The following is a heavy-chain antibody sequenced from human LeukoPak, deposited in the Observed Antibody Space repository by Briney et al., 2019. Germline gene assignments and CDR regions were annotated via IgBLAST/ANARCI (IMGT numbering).Heavy chain of an antibody. CDR2: IYYSGST. Sequence: PSETLSLTCTVSGGSISSSSYYWGWIRQPPGKGLEWIGSIYYSGSTYYNPSLKSRVTISVDTSKNQFSLKLSSVTAADTAVYYCASSMGKLLWFGESTIGYFQHWGQGTLVTVSS. CDR1: GGSISSSSYY. J-gene: IGHJ1*01. D-gene: IGHD3-10*01. V-gene: IGHV4-39*07. CDR3: ASSMGKLLWFGESTIGYFQH.